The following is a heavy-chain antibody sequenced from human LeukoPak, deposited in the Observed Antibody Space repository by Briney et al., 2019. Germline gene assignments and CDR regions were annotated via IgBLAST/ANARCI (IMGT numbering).Heavy chain of an antibody. Sequence: GGSLRLSCAASEFTFSSYAMSWVRQAPGKGLEWVSAISGSGGSTYYADSVKGRFTISRDNSKNTLYLQMNSLRAEDTAVYYCAKDHSYDFWSGWGQGTLVTVSS. CDR3: AKDHSYDFWSG. D-gene: IGHD3-3*01. CDR2: ISGSGGST. CDR1: EFTFSSYA. J-gene: IGHJ4*02. V-gene: IGHV3-23*01.